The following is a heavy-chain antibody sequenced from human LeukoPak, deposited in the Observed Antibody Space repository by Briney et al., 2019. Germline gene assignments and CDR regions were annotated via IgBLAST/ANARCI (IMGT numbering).Heavy chain of an antibody. J-gene: IGHJ1*01. V-gene: IGHV3-74*01. Sequence: GGSLRLSCGASGFAYSSFWMSWVRQAPGEGLVWVSRINSDGSSTSYADSVKGRSTISRDNAKNTLYLQMNSLRAEDTAVYYCVREFGLMTSQWGQGTLVTVSS. CDR1: GFAYSSFW. D-gene: IGHD3-10*01. CDR3: VREFGLMTSQ. CDR2: INSDGSST.